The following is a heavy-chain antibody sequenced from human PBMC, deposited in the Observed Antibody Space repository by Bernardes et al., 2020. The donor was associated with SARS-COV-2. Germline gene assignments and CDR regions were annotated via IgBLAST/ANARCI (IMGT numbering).Heavy chain of an antibody. CDR3: AKAPTGILRSVVRGVLDF. CDR1: GFTFSSYA. D-gene: IGHD3-10*01. Sequence: GGSLRLSCSASGFTFSSYAMHWVRQAPGKGLEYVSGISSDGANQQYADSVEDRFTISRDNSKNTLYLQMSSLRAEDTAMYYCAKAPTGILRSVVRGVLDFWGQGTLVTVSS. J-gene: IGHJ4*02. CDR2: ISSDGANQ. V-gene: IGHV3-64*04.